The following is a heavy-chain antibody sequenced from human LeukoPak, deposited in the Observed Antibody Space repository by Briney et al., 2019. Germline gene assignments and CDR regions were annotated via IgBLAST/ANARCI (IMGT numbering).Heavy chain of an antibody. J-gene: IGHJ4*02. V-gene: IGHV3-23*01. D-gene: IGHD3-22*01. Sequence: GGSLRLSCAAPGFTFSSYAMHWVRQAPGKGLEWVSAISGSGGSTYYADSVKGRFTISRDNSKNTLYLQMNSLRAEDTAVYYCAKVYYDSSGYFDYWGQGTLVTVSS. CDR2: ISGSGGST. CDR3: AKVYYDSSGYFDY. CDR1: GFTFSSYA.